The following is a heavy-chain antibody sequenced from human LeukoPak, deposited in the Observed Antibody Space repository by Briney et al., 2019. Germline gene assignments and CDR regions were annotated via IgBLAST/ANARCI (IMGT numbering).Heavy chain of an antibody. CDR2: MNPNSGNT. CDR3: ARGGAARPAYYMDV. J-gene: IGHJ6*03. D-gene: IGHD6-6*01. CDR1: GGTFSSYA. V-gene: IGHV1-8*03. Sequence: GASVKVSCKASGGTFSSYAISWVRQAPGQGLEWMGWMNPNSGNTGYAQKFQGRVTITRNTSISTAYMELSSLRSEDTAVYYCARGGAARPAYYMDVWGKGTTVTVSS.